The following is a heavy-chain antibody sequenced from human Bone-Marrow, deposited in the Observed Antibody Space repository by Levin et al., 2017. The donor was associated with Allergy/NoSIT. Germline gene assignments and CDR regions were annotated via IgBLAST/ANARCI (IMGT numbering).Heavy chain of an antibody. D-gene: IGHD2/OR15-2a*01. V-gene: IGHV3-23*01. Sequence: QSGGSLRLSCVGSGFIFKDYPMAWIRQAPGKGLEWVSLISGTTNFTYYSDDVRGRFTVSRDNSKNTLFLDMRTLRADDAALYFCAKARYGGFHFDHWGQGTLLAVSS. CDR1: GFIFKDYP. CDR3: AKARYGGFHFDH. J-gene: IGHJ4*02. CDR2: ISGTTNFT.